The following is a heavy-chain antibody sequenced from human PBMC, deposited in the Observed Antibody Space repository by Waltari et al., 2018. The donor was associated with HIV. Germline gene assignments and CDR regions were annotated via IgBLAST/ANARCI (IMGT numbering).Heavy chain of an antibody. CDR2: IYYSGTT. CDR3: ATHQSGHTSAWYTTAEFFQH. J-gene: IGHJ1*01. D-gene: IGHD6-19*01. V-gene: IGHV4-39*01. CDR1: GGSVSGSSYY. Sequence: QESGPGLVKPSETLSLTCSVSGGSVSGSSYYWGWVRQPPGQGLEWIGTIYYSGTTYYNPSLESRVTISLDTSNHQFSLNLKSVTAADTAVYYCATHQSGHTSAWYTTAEFFQHWGQGTLVTVSS.